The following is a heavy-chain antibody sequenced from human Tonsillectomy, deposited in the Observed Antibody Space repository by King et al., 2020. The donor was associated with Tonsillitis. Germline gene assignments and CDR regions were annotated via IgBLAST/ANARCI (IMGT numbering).Heavy chain of an antibody. Sequence: VQLQESGPGLVKPSETLSLTCTVSGGSISRYYWSWIRQPPGKGPEWIGYIYYSGSTNYNPSLKSRLTISVDTSKNQFSLKLSSVTAADTAVYYCARDSAVLTGDAYVDYWGQGTLVTVSS. D-gene: IGHD3-9*01. CDR1: GGSISRYY. J-gene: IGHJ4*02. V-gene: IGHV4-59*01. CDR3: ARDSAVLTGDAYVDY. CDR2: IYYSGST.